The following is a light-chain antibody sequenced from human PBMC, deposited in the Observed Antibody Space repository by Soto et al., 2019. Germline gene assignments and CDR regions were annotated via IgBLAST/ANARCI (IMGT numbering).Light chain of an antibody. Sequence: DVQMTQSPSTLSASVGDRVTVTCRASQSINSWLAWYQQKPGRAPNLLIYKASNLESGVPSRFSGSGSGTEFTLTISSLQPDDFATYYCQQYNNYSPTFGQGTKVDIK. J-gene: IGKJ1*01. V-gene: IGKV1-5*03. CDR3: QQYNNYSPT. CDR2: KAS. CDR1: QSINSW.